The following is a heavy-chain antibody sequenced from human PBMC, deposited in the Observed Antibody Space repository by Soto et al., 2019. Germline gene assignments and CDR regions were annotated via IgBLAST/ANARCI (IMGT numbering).Heavy chain of an antibody. CDR1: GGSFSGYY. J-gene: IGHJ6*02. CDR2: INHSGGT. CDR3: ARARGYSYGYNYYGMDV. D-gene: IGHD5-18*01. V-gene: IGHV4-34*01. Sequence: PSETLSLTCAVYGGSFSGYYWSWIRQPPGKGLEWIGEINHSGGTNYNPSLKSRVTISVDTSKNQFSLKLSSVTAADTAVYYCARARGYSYGYNYYGMDVWGQGTTVTVSS.